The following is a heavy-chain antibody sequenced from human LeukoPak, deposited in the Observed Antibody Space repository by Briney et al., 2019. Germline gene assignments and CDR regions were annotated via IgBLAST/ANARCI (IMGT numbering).Heavy chain of an antibody. Sequence: SATLSLTCAVYGESFSAYYWNWIRQTPGKGLEWIGEINHSGSTNYNPSLKSRVTISLDTSRNQFSLKLTSVTAADTAVYYCARGPYWTIAARPMDYWGQGNLVTVSS. D-gene: IGHD6-6*01. CDR3: ARGPYWTIAARPMDY. V-gene: IGHV4-34*01. CDR1: GESFSAYY. CDR2: INHSGST. J-gene: IGHJ4*02.